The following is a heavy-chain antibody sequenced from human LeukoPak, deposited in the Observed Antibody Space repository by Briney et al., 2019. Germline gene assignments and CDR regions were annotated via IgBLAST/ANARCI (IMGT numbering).Heavy chain of an antibody. CDR3: ATAVGAVYYFDY. CDR1: GYTLTELS. D-gene: IGHD1-26*01. CDR2: FDPEDGEI. Sequence: ASVKVSCKVSGYTLTELSMHWVRQAPGKGLEWMGGFDPEDGEIIYAQKFQGRVTMTEDTSTDTAYMELSSLRSEDTAVYYCATAVGAVYYFDYWGQGTLVTVSS. V-gene: IGHV1-24*01. J-gene: IGHJ4*02.